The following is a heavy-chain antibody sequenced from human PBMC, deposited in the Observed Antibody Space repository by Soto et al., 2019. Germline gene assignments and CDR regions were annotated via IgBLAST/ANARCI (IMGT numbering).Heavy chain of an antibody. J-gene: IGHJ4*02. CDR2: ISWDSGSI. CDR3: AKDAAYYFDY. D-gene: IGHD6-25*01. V-gene: IGHV3-9*01. Sequence: HPGGSLRLSCAASGFTFDNYAMHWVRQAPGKGLGWVSGISWDSGSIDYADSVRGRFTISRDNARNSLYLRMSSLRPEDTALYYCAKDAAYYFDYWGQGTLVTVSS. CDR1: GFTFDNYA.